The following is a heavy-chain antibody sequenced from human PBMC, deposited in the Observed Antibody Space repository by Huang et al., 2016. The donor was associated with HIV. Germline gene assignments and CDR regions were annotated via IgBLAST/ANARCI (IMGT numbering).Heavy chain of an antibody. CDR1: GFTFRNHW. CDR2: INMEGSDT. D-gene: IGHD6-13*01. CDR3: AKNPSITAVDSDYYYYYMDV. J-gene: IGHJ6*03. Sequence: EVQLVESGGGLVQPGGSLRLSCAASGFTFRNHWMHWVRQAPGKVLGWVSRINMEGSDTSHADSVKGRFTISRDNAQNTVHLHMNSLRAEDTAVYFCAKNPSITAVDSDYYYYYMDVWGKGTTVTVS. V-gene: IGHV3-74*01.